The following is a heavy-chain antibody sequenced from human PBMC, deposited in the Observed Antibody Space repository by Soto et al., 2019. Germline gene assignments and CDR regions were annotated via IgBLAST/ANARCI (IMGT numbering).Heavy chain of an antibody. V-gene: IGHV3-21*01. CDR3: ARDLWYSSSGWSQDY. CDR1: GFTFSSYS. CDR2: ISSSSSYI. J-gene: IGHJ4*02. Sequence: PGGSLRLSCAASGFTFSSYSMNWVRQAPGKGLEWVSSISSSSSYIYYADSVKGRFTISRDNAKNSLYLQMNSLRAEDTAVYYCARDLWYSSSGWSQDYWGQGTLVTVSS. D-gene: IGHD6-19*01.